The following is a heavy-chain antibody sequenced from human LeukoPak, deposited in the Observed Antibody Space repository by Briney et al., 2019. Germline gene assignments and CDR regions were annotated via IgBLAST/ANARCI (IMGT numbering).Heavy chain of an antibody. CDR1: GFTFSSYA. J-gene: IGHJ5*02. Sequence: GGSLRLSCAASGFTFSSYAMSWVRQAPGKGLEWVSAISGSGGSTYYADSVKGRFTISRDNSKNTLYLQMNSLRAEDTAVYYCAKRSTGYSSGWSPDWFDPWGQGTQVTVSS. D-gene: IGHD6-19*01. CDR2: ISGSGGST. CDR3: AKRSTGYSSGWSPDWFDP. V-gene: IGHV3-23*01.